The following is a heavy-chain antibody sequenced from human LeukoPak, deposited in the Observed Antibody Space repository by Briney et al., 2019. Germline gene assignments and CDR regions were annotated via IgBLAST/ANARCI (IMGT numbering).Heavy chain of an antibody. V-gene: IGHV3-21*01. J-gene: IGHJ4*02. Sequence: GGNLGLSFAVTGFTISSSSMSWILQAPGKRLKCVSSISSSGTYKYYADSVKGRFTISRDNAKNSLYLQMNSLKAEDTAVYYCAKGKDSVAGATNDYWGQGTLVTVSS. CDR1: GFTISSSS. CDR2: ISSSGTYK. D-gene: IGHD6-19*01. CDR3: AKGKDSVAGATNDY.